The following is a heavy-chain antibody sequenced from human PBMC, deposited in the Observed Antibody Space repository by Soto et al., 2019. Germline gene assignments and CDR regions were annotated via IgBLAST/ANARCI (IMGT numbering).Heavy chain of an antibody. CDR1: GFIFSSYG. D-gene: IGHD4-17*01. CDR2: IWYDGSHK. J-gene: IGHJ4*02. Sequence: PGGSLRLSCTASGFIFSSYGMHWVRQPPGKGLEWVAIIWYDGSHKYYADSVRGRFTISRDNSKNTLYLQMNSLTAEDTAVYYCARDIYGGPDFDYWGQGTLVTVSS. V-gene: IGHV3-33*01. CDR3: ARDIYGGPDFDY.